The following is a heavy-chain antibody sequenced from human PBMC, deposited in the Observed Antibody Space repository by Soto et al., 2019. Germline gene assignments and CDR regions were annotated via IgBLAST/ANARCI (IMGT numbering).Heavy chain of an antibody. Sequence: PGGSLRLSCAASGFTFSSYSMNWVRQAPGKGLEWVSSISSSSSYIYYADSVKGRFTISRDNAKNSLYLQMNSLRAEDTAVYYCACHDYGDAHRYYYYSGMDVWGQGTTVTVSS. CDR3: ACHDYGDAHRYYYYSGMDV. D-gene: IGHD4-17*01. J-gene: IGHJ6*02. CDR2: ISSSSSYI. V-gene: IGHV3-21*01. CDR1: GFTFSSYS.